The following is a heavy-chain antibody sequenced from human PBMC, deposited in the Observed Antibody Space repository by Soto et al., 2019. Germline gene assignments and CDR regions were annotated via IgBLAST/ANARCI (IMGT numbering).Heavy chain of an antibody. Sequence: ASVKVSCEASGYTFTSYDINWVRQATGQGLEWMGWMNPNSGNTGYAQKFQGRVTITRDMSISTAYMELSSLRSEDTAVYYCAAEGIYSGYDFAFDIWGQGTMVTVSS. V-gene: IGHV1-8*01. D-gene: IGHD5-12*01. CDR3: AAEGIYSGYDFAFDI. J-gene: IGHJ3*02. CDR1: GYTFTSYD. CDR2: MNPNSGNT.